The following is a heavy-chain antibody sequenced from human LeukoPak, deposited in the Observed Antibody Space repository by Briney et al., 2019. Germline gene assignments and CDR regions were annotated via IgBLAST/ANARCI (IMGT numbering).Heavy chain of an antibody. CDR1: GRTLSIHV. J-gene: IGHJ5*02. CDR2: IILISPTA. V-gene: IGHV1-69*05. D-gene: IGHD5-18*01. CDR3: ATGRVSDTTLVSWFDT. Sequence: SVNVSCKASGRTLSIHVVSWVRQAPGQGLEWMGGIILISPTANYAQKFQDRVTITMDESTAYMELSSLRSEDTAVYYCATGRVSDTTLVSWFDTWGQGSLVTVSS.